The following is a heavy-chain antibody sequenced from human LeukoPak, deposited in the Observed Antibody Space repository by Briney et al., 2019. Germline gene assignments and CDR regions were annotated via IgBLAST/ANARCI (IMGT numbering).Heavy chain of an antibody. D-gene: IGHD3-16*01. J-gene: IGHJ3*02. CDR3: TRVSGRLGGPFDI. CDR1: GYTFTNYY. V-gene: IGHV1-46*01. CDR2: INPSGGST. Sequence: ASVKVSCKASGYTFTNYYMHWVRQAPGLGLEWMGIINPSGGSTSYAQKFQGRVTMTRDTSTSAVYMELSSLRSEDTAVYYCTRVSGRLGGPFDIWGQGTLVTVSS.